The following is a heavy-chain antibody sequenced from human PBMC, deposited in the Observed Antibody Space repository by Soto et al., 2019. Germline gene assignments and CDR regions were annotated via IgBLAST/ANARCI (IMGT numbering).Heavy chain of an antibody. V-gene: IGHV3-23*01. Sequence: GGSLRLSCAASGFTFSNFVMRWVRQTPGKGLEWVSTITATGGDTYYTDSVKGRFTISRDNSKNTLHLQMSSLRAEDTALYYCTKASSDRHHMDVWGQGTTVTVSS. J-gene: IGHJ6*02. CDR1: GFTFSNFV. CDR3: TKASSDRHHMDV. CDR2: ITATGGDT.